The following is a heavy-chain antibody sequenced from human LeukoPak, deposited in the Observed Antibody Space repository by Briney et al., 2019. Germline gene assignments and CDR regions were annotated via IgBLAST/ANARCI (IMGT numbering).Heavy chain of an antibody. D-gene: IGHD3-22*01. CDR2: INQSGST. V-gene: IGHV4-34*01. Sequence: SETLSLTCAVYGGSFSGNYWTWIRQPPGKGLEWIGEINQSGSTYYNPSLKSRVTISVDRSKNQFSLKLSSVTAADTAVYYCARGAYYYDSSGYYTDAFDIWGQGTMVTVSS. J-gene: IGHJ3*02. CDR3: ARGAYYYDSSGYYTDAFDI. CDR1: GGSFSGNY.